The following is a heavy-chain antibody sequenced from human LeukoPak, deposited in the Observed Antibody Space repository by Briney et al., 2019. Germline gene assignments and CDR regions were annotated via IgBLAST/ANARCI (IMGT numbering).Heavy chain of an antibody. Sequence: SVKVSCKASGDTFTSYAISRVRQAPGQGLEWMGRIIPIFGTANYAQKFQGRVTITTDESTSTAYMELSSLRSEDTAVYYCARQLGEEQWLVSNWFDPWGQGTLVTVSS. CDR3: ARQLGEEQWLVSNWFDP. J-gene: IGHJ5*02. CDR2: IIPIFGTA. V-gene: IGHV1-69*05. CDR1: GDTFTSYA. D-gene: IGHD6-19*01.